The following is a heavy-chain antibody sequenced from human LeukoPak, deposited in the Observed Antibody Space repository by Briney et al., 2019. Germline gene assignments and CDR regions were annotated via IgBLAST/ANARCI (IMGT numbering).Heavy chain of an antibody. CDR2: IYYSGST. Sequence: SEILSLTCTVSGGSISSYYWSWIRQPPGKGLEWIGYIYYSGSTNYNPSLKSRVTISVDTSKNQFSLKLSSVTAADTAVYYCARGVSSSWQDYWGQGTLVTVSS. CDR1: GGSISSYY. V-gene: IGHV4-59*01. CDR3: ARGVSSSWQDY. D-gene: IGHD6-13*01. J-gene: IGHJ4*02.